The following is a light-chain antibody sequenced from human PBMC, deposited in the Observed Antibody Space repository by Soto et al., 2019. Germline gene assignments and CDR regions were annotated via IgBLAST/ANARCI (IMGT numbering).Light chain of an antibody. CDR1: QSVSND. Sequence: EIVMTQSPGTLSVSPEERATLSCRASQSVSNDLAWIQQKPGQPPRLLIYGASTRPTGIPARFTGSGFGTDFTLTISSLQPEDFAVYSCQQYNLWPRTFGQGTKVDIK. J-gene: IGKJ1*01. CDR2: GAS. V-gene: IGKV3-15*01. CDR3: QQYNLWPRT.